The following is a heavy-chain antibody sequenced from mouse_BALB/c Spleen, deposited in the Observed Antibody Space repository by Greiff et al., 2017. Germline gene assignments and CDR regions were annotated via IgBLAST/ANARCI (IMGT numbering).Heavy chain of an antibody. CDR3: ARGDYYGNISCRYFDV. CDR1: GFTFSDYY. Sequence: EVKLMESGGGLVKPGGSLKLSCAASGFTFSDYYMHWVRQTPEKRLEWVATISDGGSYTYYPDSVKGRFTISRDNAKNNLYLQMSSLKSEDTAMYYWARGDYYGNISCRYFDVWGGGTTVTVSS. V-gene: IGHV5-4*02. D-gene: IGHD1-1*01. J-gene: IGHJ1*01. CDR2: ISDGGSYT.